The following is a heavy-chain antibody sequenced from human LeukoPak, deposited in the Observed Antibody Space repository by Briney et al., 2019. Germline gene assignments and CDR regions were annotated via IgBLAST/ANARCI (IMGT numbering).Heavy chain of an antibody. J-gene: IGHJ4*02. CDR2: ISWNSGSI. CDR3: AREGTYNYDSSGFGDY. Sequence: GGSLRLSCAASGFTFDHYAMHWVRQAPGKGLEWVSGISWNSGSIGYADSVKGRFTISRDNAKNSLYLQMNSLRADDTAVYYCAREGTYNYDSSGFGDYWGQGTLVTVSS. CDR1: GFTFDHYA. D-gene: IGHD3-22*01. V-gene: IGHV3-9*01.